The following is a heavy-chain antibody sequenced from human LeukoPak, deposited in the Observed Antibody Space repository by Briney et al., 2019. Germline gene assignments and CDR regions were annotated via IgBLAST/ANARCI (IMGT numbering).Heavy chain of an antibody. D-gene: IGHD6-19*01. V-gene: IGHV3-7*03. Sequence: GGSLRLSCAASGFYFRDHLMDWVRQAPGKGLEWVGHIKTDGSETYYLDSLKGRISISRDNTNNALYLQLNSLRVEDTAVYYCVKNDGWFHLAQWGQGTLVTVSS. CDR3: VKNDGWFHLAQ. CDR2: IKTDGSET. J-gene: IGHJ4*02. CDR1: GFYFRDHL.